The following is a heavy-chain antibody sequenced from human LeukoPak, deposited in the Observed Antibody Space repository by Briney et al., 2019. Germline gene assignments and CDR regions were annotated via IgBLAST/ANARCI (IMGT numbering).Heavy chain of an antibody. Sequence: GGSLRLSCAASGFTFSNYAMSWVRQAPGKGLEWVAVTSSDLNVKLYADSVKGRFTISRDNSRSTLYLQMNSLRPEDTAIYYCAREGYYGSGSPPSLYFDYWGQGTLVTVSS. CDR1: GFTFSNYA. D-gene: IGHD3-10*01. CDR3: AREGYYGSGSPPSLYFDY. J-gene: IGHJ4*02. CDR2: TSSDLNVK. V-gene: IGHV3-30*03.